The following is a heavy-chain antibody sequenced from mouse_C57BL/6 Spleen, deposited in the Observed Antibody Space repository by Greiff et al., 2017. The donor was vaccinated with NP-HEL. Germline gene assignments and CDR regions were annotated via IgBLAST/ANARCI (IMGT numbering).Heavy chain of an antibody. CDR1: GYTFTSYW. V-gene: IGHV1-50*01. J-gene: IGHJ3*01. Sequence: QVQLQQPGAELVKPGASVKLSCKASGYTFTSYWMQWVKQRPGQGLEWIGEIDPSDSYTNYNQKFKGKATLTVDTSSSTAYMQLSSLTSEDSAVYYCAIIRYSFAYWGQGTLVTVSA. CDR3: AIIRYSFAY. D-gene: IGHD1-1*01. CDR2: IDPSDSYT.